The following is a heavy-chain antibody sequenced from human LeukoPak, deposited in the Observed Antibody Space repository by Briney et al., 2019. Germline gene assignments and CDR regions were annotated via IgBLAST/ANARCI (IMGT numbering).Heavy chain of an antibody. CDR3: ARDFGRYYFDY. D-gene: IGHD3-10*01. J-gene: IGHJ4*02. CDR1: GFTFSSYS. V-gene: IGHV3-21*01. CDR2: ISSRSGYI. Sequence: PGGSLRLSCAASGFTFSSYSMNWVRQAPGKGLEWVSSISSRSGYIYYADSVKGRSTISRDNAKNSLYLQMNSLRAEDTAVYYCARDFGRYYFDYWGQGTLVTVSS.